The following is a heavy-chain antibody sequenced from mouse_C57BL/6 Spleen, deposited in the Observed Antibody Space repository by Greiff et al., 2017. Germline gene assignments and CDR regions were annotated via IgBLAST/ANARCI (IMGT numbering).Heavy chain of an antibody. D-gene: IGHD2-3*01. Sequence: QVQLQQPGAELVKPGASVKLSCKASGYTFTSYRMHWVKQRPGQGLEWIGMIHPNSGSTNYNEKFKSKATLTVDKSSSTAYMQLSSLTSEDSAVXYCSRDGYHPFDYWGQGTTLTVSS. J-gene: IGHJ2*01. CDR2: IHPNSGST. CDR1: GYTFTSYR. CDR3: SRDGYHPFDY. V-gene: IGHV1-64*01.